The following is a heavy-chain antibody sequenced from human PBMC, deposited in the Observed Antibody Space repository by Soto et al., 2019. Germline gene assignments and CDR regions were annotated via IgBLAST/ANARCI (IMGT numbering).Heavy chain of an antibody. Sequence: EVQLVESGGGLVQPGGSLRLSCAASGFIFSDHLMDWVRQSTRKGLEWVGRTRNKASGYITQYAASVKGRFTISRDESQNLLYLQMNSLRTEDTAVYYCASDLSGSDIVYWGQGTLVTVSS. CDR2: TRNKASGYIT. V-gene: IGHV3-72*01. J-gene: IGHJ4*02. D-gene: IGHD1-26*01. CDR3: ASDLSGSDIVY. CDR1: GFIFSDHL.